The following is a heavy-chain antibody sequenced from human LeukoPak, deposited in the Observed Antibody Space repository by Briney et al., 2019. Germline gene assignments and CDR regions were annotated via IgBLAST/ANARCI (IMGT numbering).Heavy chain of an antibody. CDR1: GGTFSSYA. J-gene: IGHJ5*02. D-gene: IGHD2-8*01. V-gene: IGHV1-69*05. CDR3: ARNPLFGTNGEENWFDP. Sequence: ASVKVSCKASGGTFSSYAISWVRQAPGQGLEWMGGIIPIFGTANYAQKFQGRVTITTDEPTSTAYMELRSLRSDDTAVYYCARNPLFGTNGEENWFDPWGQGTLVTVSS. CDR2: IIPIFGTA.